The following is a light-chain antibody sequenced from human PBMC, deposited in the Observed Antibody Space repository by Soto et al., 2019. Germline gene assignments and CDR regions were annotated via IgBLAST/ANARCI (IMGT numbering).Light chain of an antibody. CDR2: GNT. J-gene: IGLJ2*01. CDR1: SSNIGAGYD. CDR3: LSFDSSLSVV. Sequence: QSVLTQAPSVSGDPGQRVTISCTGRSSNIGAGYDVHWYQQLPGRAPKLLIYGNTNRPSWVPDRFSGSKSGTSASLAITGLQAEDEADYYCLSFDSSLSVVFGGGTKLTVL. V-gene: IGLV1-40*01.